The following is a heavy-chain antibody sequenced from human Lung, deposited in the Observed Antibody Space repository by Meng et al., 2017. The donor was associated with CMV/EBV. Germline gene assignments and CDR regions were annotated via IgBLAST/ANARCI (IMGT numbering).Heavy chain of an antibody. CDR1: GYTFTKYW. V-gene: IGHV5-51*01. CDR2: VYPGDSDM. Sequence: SXXGSGYTFTKYWIGWVRQMPGKGLEWMGIVYPGDSDMRYSPSFQGQVTISADKSINTAYLQWSSLKASDSATYYCARRGEDSSLPDYYFYGMDVWXQGTTVTVSS. D-gene: IGHD6-6*01. J-gene: IGHJ6*02. CDR3: ARRGEDSSLPDYYFYGMDV.